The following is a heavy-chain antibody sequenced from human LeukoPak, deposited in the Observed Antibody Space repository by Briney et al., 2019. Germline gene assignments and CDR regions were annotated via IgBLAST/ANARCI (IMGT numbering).Heavy chain of an antibody. D-gene: IGHD3-10*01. CDR1: GGSISSYY. V-gene: IGHV4-59*01. CDR2: IYYSGST. J-gene: IGHJ5*02. Sequence: SETLSLTCTVSGGSISSYYWSWIRQPPGKGLEWIGYIYYSGSTNYNTSLKSRVTISVDTSKHQFSLKLSSVTAADTAVYYCARDQAHYYGSGSRNWFDPWGQGTLVTVSS. CDR3: ARDQAHYYGSGSRNWFDP.